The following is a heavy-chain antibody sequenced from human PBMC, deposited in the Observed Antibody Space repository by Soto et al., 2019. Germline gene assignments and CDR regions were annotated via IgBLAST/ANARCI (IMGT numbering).Heavy chain of an antibody. J-gene: IGHJ4*02. CDR3: ARARSSSPHYFDY. V-gene: IGHV4-39*07. Sequence: TSETLSLTCTVSGVSVSSNSYSWGWIRQPPGKGLEWIGEIYHSGSTNYNPSLKSRVTISVDKSKNQFSLKLSSVTAADTAVYYCARARSSSPHYFDYWGQGTLVTVSS. D-gene: IGHD6-13*01. CDR1: GVSVSSNSYS. CDR2: IYHSGST.